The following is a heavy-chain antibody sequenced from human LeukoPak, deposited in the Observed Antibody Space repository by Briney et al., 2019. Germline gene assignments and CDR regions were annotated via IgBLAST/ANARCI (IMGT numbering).Heavy chain of an antibody. CDR3: ARHRGRYYDSGSYYYFDY. D-gene: IGHD3-10*01. CDR2: VYYTGST. J-gene: IGHJ4*02. CDR1: GGSFSGYY. Sequence: NASETLSLTCAVYGGSFSGYYWSWIRQPPGKGLEWVGSVYYTGSTFYNPSLKSRVTTSVDTSKNHFSLNLSSVTAADTAVYYCARHRGRYYDSGSYYYFDYWGQGTLVTVSS. V-gene: IGHV4-34*01.